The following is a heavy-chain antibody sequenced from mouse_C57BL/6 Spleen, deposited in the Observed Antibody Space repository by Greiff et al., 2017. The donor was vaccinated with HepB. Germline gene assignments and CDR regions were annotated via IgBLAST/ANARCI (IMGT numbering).Heavy chain of an antibody. D-gene: IGHD2-2*01. CDR1: GFSLTSYG. J-gene: IGHJ4*01. CDR3: AKPFYYGYDVNAMDY. CDR2: IWRGGST. V-gene: IGHV2-5*01. Sequence: VKLVESGPGLVQPSQSLSITCTVSGFSLTSYGVHWVRQSPGKGLEWLGVIWRGGSTDYNAAFMSRLSITKDNSKSHVFFKMNSLQADDTAIYYCAKPFYYGYDVNAMDYWGQGTSVTVSS.